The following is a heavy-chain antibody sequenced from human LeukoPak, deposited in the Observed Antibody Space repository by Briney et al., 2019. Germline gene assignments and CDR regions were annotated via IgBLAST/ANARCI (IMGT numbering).Heavy chain of an antibody. CDR2: INPNSGGT. D-gene: IGHD7-27*01. V-gene: IGHV1-2*02. CDR1: GYTFTGYY. CDR3: ARATFSGALTGPKHFDY. J-gene: IGHJ4*02. Sequence: ASVKVSCKASGYTFTGYYMHWVRQAPGQGLEWMGWINPNSGGTNYAQKFQGRVTMTRDTSISTAYMELSRLRSDDTAVYYCARATFSGALTGPKHFDYWGQGTLVTVSS.